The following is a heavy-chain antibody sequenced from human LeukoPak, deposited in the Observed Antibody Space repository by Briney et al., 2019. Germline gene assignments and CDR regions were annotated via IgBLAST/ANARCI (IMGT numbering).Heavy chain of an antibody. Sequence: PGGSLTLSCAASGFTDSSNYMSWLRHAPGKGLEWVSVIYSGGSTYYADSVKGRFTISRDNSKNTLYLQMNSLRAEDTAVYYCARGEVYCGGDCYGMDVWGQGTTVTVSS. CDR1: GFTDSSNY. D-gene: IGHD2-21*01. CDR3: ARGEVYCGGDCYGMDV. V-gene: IGHV3-53*01. J-gene: IGHJ6*02. CDR2: IYSGGST.